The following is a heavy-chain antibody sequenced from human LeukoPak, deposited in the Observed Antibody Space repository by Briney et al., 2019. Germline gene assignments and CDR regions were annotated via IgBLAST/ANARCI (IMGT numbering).Heavy chain of an antibody. V-gene: IGHV1-46*01. CDR1: GYTFTSYY. CDR2: INPSGGST. CDR3: ARTSKYYDFWSAYPLDY. Sequence: ASVKVSCKASGYTFTSYYMHWVRQAPGQGLEWMGIINPSGGSTSYAQKFQGRVTMTRDTSTSTVYMELSSLRSEDTAVYYCARTSKYYDFWSAYPLDYWGQGTLVTVSS. J-gene: IGHJ4*02. D-gene: IGHD3-3*01.